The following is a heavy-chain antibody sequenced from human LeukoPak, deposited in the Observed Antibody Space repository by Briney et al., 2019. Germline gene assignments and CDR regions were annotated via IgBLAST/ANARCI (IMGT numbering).Heavy chain of an antibody. CDR1: GYTFTGYY. CDR2: INPNSGGT. D-gene: IGHD2-15*01. V-gene: IGHV1-2*02. CDR3: ARVRCSGGSCYSDH. Sequence: ASVKVSCKASGYTFTGYYIHWVRQAPGQGLEWMGWINPNSGGTNYAQKFQGRVTMTRDTSISTAYMELSRLRSDDTAVYYCARVRCSGGSCYSDHWGQGTLVTVSS. J-gene: IGHJ4*02.